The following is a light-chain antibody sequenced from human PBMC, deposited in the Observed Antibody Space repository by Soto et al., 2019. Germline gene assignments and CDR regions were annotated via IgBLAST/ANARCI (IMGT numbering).Light chain of an antibody. Sequence: QSALTQPASVSGSPGQSITISCTGTSGDVGGHNYVSWYQQHPGKAPKLMIYDVSNRPSGVSNRFSGSKSGNTASLTISGLQAEDEADYYCSSYASSSTLYVFGTGTKVTVL. J-gene: IGLJ1*01. CDR3: SSYASSSTLYV. CDR1: SGDVGGHNY. V-gene: IGLV2-14*01. CDR2: DVS.